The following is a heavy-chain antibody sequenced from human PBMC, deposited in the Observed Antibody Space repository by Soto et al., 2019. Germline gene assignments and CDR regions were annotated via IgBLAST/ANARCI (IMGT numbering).Heavy chain of an antibody. CDR1: GGSVSSGCFY. J-gene: IGHJ4*02. V-gene: IGHV4-31*03. CDR3: TREAGY. CDR2: MYNDGRT. Sequence: QVRLQESGPGLVKPSQTLSLTCTVSGGSVSSGCFYWNWIRQHPGKGLEWIGYMYNDGRTEYNPSLKSRVSISVDTPKNQFPLKVMSVTVADTAVYYCTREAGYWGQGILVTVSS. D-gene: IGHD6-25*01.